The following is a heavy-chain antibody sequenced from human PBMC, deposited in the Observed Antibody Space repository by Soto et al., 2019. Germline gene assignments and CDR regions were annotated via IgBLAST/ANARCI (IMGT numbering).Heavy chain of an antibody. CDR3: AKAFIVVVPAAIGWYFDL. J-gene: IGHJ2*01. CDR1: GSTFSSYA. D-gene: IGHD2-2*01. V-gene: IGHV3-23*01. Sequence: EVQLLESGGGLVQPGGSLRLSCAATGSTFSSYAMSWVRQAPGKGLEWVSAISGSGGSTYYADSVKGRFTISRDNSKNTLYLQMNSLRAEDTAVYYCAKAFIVVVPAAIGWYFDLWGRGTLVTVSS. CDR2: ISGSGGST.